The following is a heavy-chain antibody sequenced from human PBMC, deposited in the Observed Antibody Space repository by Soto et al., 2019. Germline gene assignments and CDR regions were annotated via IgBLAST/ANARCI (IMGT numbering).Heavy chain of an antibody. CDR2: ISSSSSTI. CDR1: GFTFSSYS. J-gene: IGHJ4*02. Sequence: GGSLRLSCAASGFTFSSYSMNWVRQAPGKGLEWVSYISSSSSTIYYADSVKGRFTISRDNAKNSLYLQMNSLRAEDTAVYYCARGGLCSGGSCYDVDYWGQGTLVTVSS. D-gene: IGHD2-15*01. CDR3: ARGGLCSGGSCYDVDY. V-gene: IGHV3-48*01.